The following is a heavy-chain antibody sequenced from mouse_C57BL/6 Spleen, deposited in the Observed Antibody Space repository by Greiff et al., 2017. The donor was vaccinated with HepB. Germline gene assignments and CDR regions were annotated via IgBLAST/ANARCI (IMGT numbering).Heavy chain of an antibody. CDR2: IYPGSGST. D-gene: IGHD1-1*01. Sequence: VQLQQPGAELVKPGASVKMSCKASGYTFTSYWITWVKQRPGQGLEWIGDIYPGSGSTNYNEKFKSKATLTVDTSSSTAYMQLSSLTSVDSAVYYCASQKDYYGSRGAMDYWGQGTSVTVSS. CDR3: ASQKDYYGSRGAMDY. J-gene: IGHJ4*01. V-gene: IGHV1-55*01. CDR1: GYTFTSYW.